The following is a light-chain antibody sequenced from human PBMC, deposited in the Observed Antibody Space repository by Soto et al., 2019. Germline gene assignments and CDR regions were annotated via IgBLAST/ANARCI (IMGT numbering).Light chain of an antibody. CDR1: QSISSY. J-gene: IGKJ2*01. Sequence: DIQMTQSPSSLSASVGDRVTITCRASQSISSYLNWYQQKPGKAPKLLIYAASSLQSGVPSRFSGSGSETDFTLTISSLQPEDFATYYCQQSYSTPPNTFGQGTKLEIK. CDR3: QQSYSTPPNT. V-gene: IGKV1-39*01. CDR2: AAS.